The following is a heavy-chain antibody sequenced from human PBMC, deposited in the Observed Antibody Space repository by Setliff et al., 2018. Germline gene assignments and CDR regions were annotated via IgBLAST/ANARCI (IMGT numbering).Heavy chain of an antibody. Sequence: SETLSLTCTVSGGSISSGDYYWSWIRQPPGKGLEWIGYIYYSGSTYYNPSLKSRVTISVDTSKNQFSLKLSSVTAADTAVYYCASDYDSSGYYVGYWGQGTLVTVSS. CDR3: ASDYDSSGYYVGY. D-gene: IGHD3-22*01. CDR1: GGSISSGDYY. V-gene: IGHV4-30-4*08. CDR2: IYYSGST. J-gene: IGHJ4*02.